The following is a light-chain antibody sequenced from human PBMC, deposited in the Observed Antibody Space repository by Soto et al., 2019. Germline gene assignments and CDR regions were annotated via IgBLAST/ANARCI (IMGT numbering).Light chain of an antibody. CDR2: KAS. Sequence: DIQMTQSPSTLSAXXXDXXTXTXRVSQSISTWLAWYQQKPGKAPKLLIYKASSSESGVPSRFSGSGSGTEFTLTINSLQSDDFATYYCQEYNSYSRGTFGQGTKVDI. CDR3: QEYNSYSRGT. V-gene: IGKV1-5*03. J-gene: IGKJ1*01. CDR1: QSISTW.